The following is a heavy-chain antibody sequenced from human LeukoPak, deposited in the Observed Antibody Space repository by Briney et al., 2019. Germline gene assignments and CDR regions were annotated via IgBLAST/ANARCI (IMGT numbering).Heavy chain of an antibody. CDR3: AKDSAKKYDDY. D-gene: IGHD2/OR15-2a*01. Sequence: PGGSLRLSCAVSGFTFSSYEMNWVRQAPGKGLEWVSYISSSGSTIYYADSVKGRFTISRDNAKNSLYLQMNSLRAEDTAVYYCAKDSAKKYDDYWGQGTLVTVSS. J-gene: IGHJ4*02. CDR1: GFTFSSYE. CDR2: ISSSGSTI. V-gene: IGHV3-48*03.